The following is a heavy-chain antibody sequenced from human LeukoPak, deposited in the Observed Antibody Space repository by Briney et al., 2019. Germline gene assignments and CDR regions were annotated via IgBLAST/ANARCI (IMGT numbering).Heavy chain of an antibody. J-gene: IGHJ4*02. Sequence: ASVKVSCKASGYTFSNFDISWVRQAPGQGLEWMGWISGNNDNPNYGQKFQGRLTVTTDSSTNTAYMELRNLRSDETAVYYCARDGTRTDDYWGQGTLVTVSS. D-gene: IGHD1-26*01. CDR3: ARDGTRTDDY. CDR1: GYTFSNFD. CDR2: ISGNNDNP. V-gene: IGHV1-18*01.